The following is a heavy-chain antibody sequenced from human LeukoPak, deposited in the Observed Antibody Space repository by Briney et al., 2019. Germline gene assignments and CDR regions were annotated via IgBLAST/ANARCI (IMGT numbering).Heavy chain of an antibody. CDR2: ISSSSSYI. Sequence: GGSLRLSCAASGFTFSSYSMNWVRQAPGKGLEWVSSISSSSSYIYYADSVKGRFTISRDNAKNSLHLQMNSLRAEDTAVYYCARVGAYYDFWSGPFDPWGQGTLVTVSS. CDR1: GFTFSSYS. CDR3: ARVGAYYDFWSGPFDP. D-gene: IGHD3-3*01. V-gene: IGHV3-21*01. J-gene: IGHJ5*02.